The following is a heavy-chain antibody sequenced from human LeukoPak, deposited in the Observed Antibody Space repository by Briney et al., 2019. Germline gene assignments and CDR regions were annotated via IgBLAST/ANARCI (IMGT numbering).Heavy chain of an antibody. CDR2: IIPIVGIA. J-gene: IGHJ4*02. D-gene: IGHD5-24*01. CDR1: GGSFSSYA. V-gene: IGHV1-69*04. CDR3: ARDGEMATIYFDY. Sequence: AASVKVSCKASGGSFSSYALSWVRQAPGQGLEWMGTIIPIVGIANYAQKFQGRATITADKSTSTAYMELSSLRSEDTAVYYCARDGEMATIYFDYWGQGTLVTVSS.